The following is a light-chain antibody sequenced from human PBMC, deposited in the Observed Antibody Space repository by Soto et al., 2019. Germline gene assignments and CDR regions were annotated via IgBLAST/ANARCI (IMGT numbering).Light chain of an antibody. CDR2: DAS. CDR1: QRISSNS. V-gene: IGKV3-20*01. CDR3: QQYSSSPYT. Sequence: EIVMTQSPGTLSVSPGERATLSCRASQRISSNSLAWYQQKPGQAPRLLIYDASNRATGIPARFSGSGSGTDFTLTISRLEPEDFAVYYCQQYSSSPYTFGQGTRLEIK. J-gene: IGKJ5*01.